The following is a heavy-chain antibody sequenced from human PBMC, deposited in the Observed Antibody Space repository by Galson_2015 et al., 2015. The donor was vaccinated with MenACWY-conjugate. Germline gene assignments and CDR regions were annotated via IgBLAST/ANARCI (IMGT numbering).Heavy chain of an antibody. CDR3: ARISEWDLLGWFDP. V-gene: IGHV2-26*01. CDR1: GFSLSNARMG. J-gene: IGHJ5*02. D-gene: IGHD1-26*01. CDR2: IFSNDEK. Sequence: PALVKPTQTLTLTCTVSGFSLSNARMGVSWIRQPPGKALEWLAHIFSNDEKSYSTSLKSRLTISKDTSKSQVVLTMTNMDPVDTATYYCARISEWDLLGWFDPWGQGTLVTVSS.